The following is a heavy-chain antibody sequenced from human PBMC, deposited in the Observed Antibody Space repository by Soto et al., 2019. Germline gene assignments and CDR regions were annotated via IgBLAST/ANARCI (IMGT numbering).Heavy chain of an antibody. CDR3: ARRGSR. V-gene: IGHV3-48*03. J-gene: IGHJ3*01. Sequence: SLTLSCASSRFTFNSSEMYWVRQAPGKGLEWISYIHPGGQTIFYAESVKGRFTISRDNAKHSVYLQMNSLRAEDTAVYYCARRGSRWGRGTKVTVS. D-gene: IGHD2-15*01. CDR2: IHPGGQTI. CDR1: RFTFNSSE.